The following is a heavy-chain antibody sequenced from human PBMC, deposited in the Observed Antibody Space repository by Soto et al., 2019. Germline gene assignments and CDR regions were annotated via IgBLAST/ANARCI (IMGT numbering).Heavy chain of an antibody. D-gene: IGHD2-15*01. J-gene: IGHJ6*03. CDR3: ASDIVVPEDYYMDV. V-gene: IGHV3-21*01. CDR2: ISSSSSYI. CDR1: GFTFSSYS. Sequence: GESLKISCAASGFTFSSYSMNWVRQAPGKGLEWVSSISSSSSYIYYADSVKGRFTISRDNAKNSLYLQMNSLRAEDTAVYYCASDIVVPEDYYMDVWGKGTTVTVSS.